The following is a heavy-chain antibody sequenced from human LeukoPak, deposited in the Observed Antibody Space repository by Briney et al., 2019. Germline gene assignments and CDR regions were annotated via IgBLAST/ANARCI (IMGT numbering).Heavy chain of an antibody. CDR3: ARHFSLNYDFWSGYFDY. D-gene: IGHD3-3*01. CDR1: GGSFSGYY. Sequence: SETLSLTCAVYGGSFSGYYWSWIRQPPGKGLEWIGEINHSGSTNYNPSLKSRVTISVDTSKNQFSLKLSSVTAADTAVYYCARHFSLNYDFWSGYFDYWGQGTLVTVSS. J-gene: IGHJ4*02. V-gene: IGHV4-34*01. CDR2: INHSGST.